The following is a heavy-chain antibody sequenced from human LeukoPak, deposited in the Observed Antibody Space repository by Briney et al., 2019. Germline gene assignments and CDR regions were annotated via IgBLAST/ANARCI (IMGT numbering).Heavy chain of an antibody. CDR3: ARSGVLTPINDAFDI. CDR1: GYTFTSYG. CDR2: ISAYNGNT. Sequence: SVKVSCKASGYTFTSYGISWVRQAPGQGLEWMGWISAYNGNTNYAQKLQGRVTMTTDTSTSTAYMELRSLRSDDTAVYYCARSGVLTPINDAFDIWGQGTMVAVSS. D-gene: IGHD1-26*01. J-gene: IGHJ3*02. V-gene: IGHV1-18*01.